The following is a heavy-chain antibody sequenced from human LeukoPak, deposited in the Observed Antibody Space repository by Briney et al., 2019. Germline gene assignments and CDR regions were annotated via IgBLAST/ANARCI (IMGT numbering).Heavy chain of an antibody. CDR3: ARRRYRSGWDAFDI. V-gene: IGHV4-39*07. CDR2: LYYSGST. Sequence: SETLSLTRTVSGGSISSYYWGWIRPPPGKGLEGFGNLYYSGSTYYNPPLKSRVTISVNTSKNQFSLNLRSVTAAETAVYYSARRRYRSGWDAFDIWGQGTMVTVSS. CDR1: GGSISSYY. J-gene: IGHJ3*02. D-gene: IGHD6-19*01.